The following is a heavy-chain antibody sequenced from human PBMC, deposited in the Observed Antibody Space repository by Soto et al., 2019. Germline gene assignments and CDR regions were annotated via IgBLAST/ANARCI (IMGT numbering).Heavy chain of an antibody. CDR1: GFTFTNYG. D-gene: IGHD1-1*01. J-gene: IGHJ4*02. V-gene: IGHV3-23*01. CDR3: VKWNGYGDY. CDR2: FSGGSGTT. Sequence: VQLLASGEGLVQPGGSLRLSCVVSGFTFTNYGVTWVRQAPGKGLQWVSGFSGGSGTTHYRDSVKGRFTISRDDSKSTVYLQMNSLGVDDTAVYYCVKWNGYGDYWGQGTLVTVSS.